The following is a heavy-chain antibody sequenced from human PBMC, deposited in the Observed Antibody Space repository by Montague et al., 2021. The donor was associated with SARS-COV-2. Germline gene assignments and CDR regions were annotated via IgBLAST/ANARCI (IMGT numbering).Heavy chain of an antibody. CDR2: MYYSGST. J-gene: IGHJ4*02. CDR3: ARGLDGYNWGY. D-gene: IGHD5-24*01. CDR1: GGSLGTSGYY. Sequence: SETLSLTCTVSGGSLGTSGYYWGWIRQPPGKGLEWIGSMYYSGSTHYNPSLKSRVTVSVDTSNNQFFLKLSSVTAADRAVYYCARGLDGYNWGYWGQGTLVTVSS. V-gene: IGHV4-39*01.